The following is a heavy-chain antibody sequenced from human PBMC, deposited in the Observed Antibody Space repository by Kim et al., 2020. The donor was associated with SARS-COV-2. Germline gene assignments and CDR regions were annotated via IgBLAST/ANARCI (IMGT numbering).Heavy chain of an antibody. CDR3: AKDYDLYGYGFDM. J-gene: IGHJ3*02. CDR2: ISWNSGIK. Sequence: GGSLRLSCAASGFAFDDHYMHWVRQRPGKGLEWVSGISWNSGIKGYADSVKGRFTISRVNANSSLYLEMNSLRPEDTALYYCAKDYDLYGYGFDMWGQG. D-gene: IGHD2-2*03. CDR1: GFAFDDHY. V-gene: IGHV3-9*01.